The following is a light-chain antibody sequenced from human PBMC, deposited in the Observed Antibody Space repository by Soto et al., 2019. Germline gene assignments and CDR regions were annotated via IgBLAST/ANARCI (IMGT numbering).Light chain of an antibody. J-gene: IGLJ2*01. Sequence: QSALAQVASVSGSPGQSITISCTGTSNDIGRYDLVSWYQKHPDKAPKLIIYEATKRPSGVSDRFSGSKSGNTASLTISGLQAEDEVDYFCCSYAGITYVLFGGGTKVTVL. CDR1: SNDIGRYDL. CDR2: EAT. CDR3: CSYAGITYVL. V-gene: IGLV2-23*01.